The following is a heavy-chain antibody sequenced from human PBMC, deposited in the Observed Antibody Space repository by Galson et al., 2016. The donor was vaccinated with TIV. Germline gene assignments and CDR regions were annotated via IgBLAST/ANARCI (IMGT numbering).Heavy chain of an antibody. CDR1: GSTFASHW. D-gene: IGHD3-9*01. CDR2: VYPGDADT. J-gene: IGHJ3*01. Sequence: QSGAEVKRPGESLKISCRGSGSTFASHWIAWVRQMPGKGLELMGVVYPGDADTRYTPSFQGQVTISVDKSMKTAYLEWTSLKSSDTAMYYCARPTGINHICPFEVCGQGTMVIVSS. V-gene: IGHV5-51*03. CDR3: ARPTGINHICPFEV.